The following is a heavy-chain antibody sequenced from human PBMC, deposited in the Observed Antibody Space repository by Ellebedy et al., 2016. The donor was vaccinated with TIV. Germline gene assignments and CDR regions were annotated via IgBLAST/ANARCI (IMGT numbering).Heavy chain of an antibody. V-gene: IGHV3-30*02. Sequence: GESLKISCAASGFTFSSYGMHWVRQAPGKGLEWVAFIRYDGSNKYYADSVKGRFTISRDNSKNTLYLQMNSLRAEDTAVYYCAKIPNYDYVWGTYHGGADAFDIWGQGTMVTVSS. D-gene: IGHD3-16*01. CDR1: GFTFSSYG. CDR2: IRYDGSNK. J-gene: IGHJ3*02. CDR3: AKIPNYDYVWGTYHGGADAFDI.